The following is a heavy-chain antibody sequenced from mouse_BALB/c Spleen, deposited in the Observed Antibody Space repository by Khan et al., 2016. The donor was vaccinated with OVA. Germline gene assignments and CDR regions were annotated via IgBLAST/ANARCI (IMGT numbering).Heavy chain of an antibody. Sequence: LQESGPGLVKPSQTVSLTCTVTGISITSGNYRWSWIRQFPGNKLEWIGNIYYSGTVTYNPSLTSRTTITRDTSKHQFSLEMNSLAAEDTAPYDCARYYGSLYWYFDVWGAGTTVTVSS. J-gene: IGHJ1*01. CDR1: GISITSGNYR. CDR2: IYYSGTV. CDR3: ARYYGSLYWYFDV. V-gene: IGHV3-5*02. D-gene: IGHD1-1*01.